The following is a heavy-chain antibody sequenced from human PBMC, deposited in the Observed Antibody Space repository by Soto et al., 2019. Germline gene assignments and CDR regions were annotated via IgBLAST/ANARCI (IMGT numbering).Heavy chain of an antibody. CDR3: LGYYDSSGYYDNHHDY. V-gene: IGHV3-64D*08. CDR2: ISSNGGST. D-gene: IGHD3-22*01. CDR1: GFPFSSYA. J-gene: IGHJ4*02. Sequence: GGSLRLSCSASGFPFSSYAMHWVRQAPGKGLEYVSAISSNGGSTYYADSVKGRFTISRDNSKNTLYLQMSSLRAEDTAVYYCLGYYDSSGYYDNHHDYWGQGTLVTVSS.